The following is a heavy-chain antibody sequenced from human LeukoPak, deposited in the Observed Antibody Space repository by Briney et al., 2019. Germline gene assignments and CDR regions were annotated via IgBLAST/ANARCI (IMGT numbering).Heavy chain of an antibody. CDR1: GGSFSSGAYY. CDR2: IHYSGSP. D-gene: IGHD3-22*01. CDR3: ARDSGYDSRGFYYGGYDP. V-gene: IGHV4-31*03. J-gene: IGHJ5*02. Sequence: SQTLSPTCTVSGGSFSSGAYYWSWIRQLPGKGLEWIGYIHYSGSPYYNPSLKSRVSISGDTSKNQFSLTLSSVTVADTAVYYCARDSGYDSRGFYYGGYDPWGQGILVTVSS.